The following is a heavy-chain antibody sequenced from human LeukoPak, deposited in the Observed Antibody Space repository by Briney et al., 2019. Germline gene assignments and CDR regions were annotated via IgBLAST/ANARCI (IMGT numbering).Heavy chain of an antibody. J-gene: IGHJ6*02. V-gene: IGHV4-34*01. CDR1: GGSFSGYY. D-gene: IGHD2-2*01. Sequence: PSETLSLTCAVYGGSFSGYYWSWIRQPPGKGLEWIGSIYYSGSTYYNPSLKSRVTISVDTSKNQFSLKLSSVTAADTAVYYCASQPLGYCSSTSCLMAGTYYYYGMDVWGQGTTVTVSS. CDR2: IYYSGST. CDR3: ASQPLGYCSSTSCLMAGTYYYYGMDV.